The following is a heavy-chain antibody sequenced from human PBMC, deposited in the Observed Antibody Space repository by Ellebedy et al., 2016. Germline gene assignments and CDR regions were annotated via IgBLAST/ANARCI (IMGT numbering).Heavy chain of an antibody. CDR2: ISNSGSSI. CDR1: GFHFSSYT. CDR3: AREVWFGESGFDY. J-gene: IGHJ4*02. Sequence: GESLKISCAASGFHFSSYTMNWVRQTPGKGLEWVSHISNSGSSIYYADSVKGRFTISRDNAKNSLYLQMNSLRDEDTAVYYCAREVWFGESGFDYWGQGTLVTVSS. V-gene: IGHV3-48*02. D-gene: IGHD3-10*01.